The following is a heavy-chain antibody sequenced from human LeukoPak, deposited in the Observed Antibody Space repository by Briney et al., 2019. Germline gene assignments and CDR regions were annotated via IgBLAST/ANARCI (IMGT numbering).Heavy chain of an antibody. CDR3: AKIAVTWVACTIDY. D-gene: IGHD6-19*01. CDR1: GFTFSTYA. CDR2: LTNSGGST. Sequence: GGSLRLSCAASGFTFSTYAMSWVRQAPGKGLEWVSGLTNSGGSTYYADSVKGRFTVSRDNSKNTLYLQMNCLRAEDTAVYYCAKIAVTWVACTIDYWGQGTLVTVSS. J-gene: IGHJ4*02. V-gene: IGHV3-23*01.